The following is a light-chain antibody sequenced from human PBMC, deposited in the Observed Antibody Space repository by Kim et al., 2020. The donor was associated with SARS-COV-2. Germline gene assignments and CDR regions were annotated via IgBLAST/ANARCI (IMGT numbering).Light chain of an antibody. CDR2: HKN. CDR1: SLRNYY. Sequence: SSELTQDPAVSVALGQTVRVTCHGDSLRNYYASWYQQKPGQAPILVIYHKNSRPSGIPDRFSGSSSGNTASLTISGAQAEDEADYFCSSRAHTGNHVIFG. CDR3: SSRAHTGNHVI. V-gene: IGLV3-19*01. J-gene: IGLJ1*01.